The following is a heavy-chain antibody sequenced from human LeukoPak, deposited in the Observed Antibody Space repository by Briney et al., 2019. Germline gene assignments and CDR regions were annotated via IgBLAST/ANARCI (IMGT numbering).Heavy chain of an antibody. D-gene: IGHD3-22*01. J-gene: IGHJ5*02. CDR3: ARPYYYDSRIDP. V-gene: IGHV4-30-4*01. CDR1: GRSLSSGDYY. CDR2: MYYSGST. Sequence: SQTLSLTCTVSGRSLSSGDYYCSWIRQPPGKGLEWIGYMYYSGSTYYNPSLKSRATISVDTSKNQFSLKLSSVTAADTAVYYCARPYYYDSRIDPWGQGTLVTVSS.